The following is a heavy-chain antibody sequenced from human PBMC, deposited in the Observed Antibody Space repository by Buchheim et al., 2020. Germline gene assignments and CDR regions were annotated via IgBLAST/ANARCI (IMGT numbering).Heavy chain of an antibody. V-gene: IGHV4-34*01. J-gene: IGHJ6*02. CDR2: INHSGST. D-gene: IGHD6-13*01. CDR3: ARGNLHSDRVGYSSSWYNYYYYGMDV. CDR1: GGSFSGYY. Sequence: QVQLQQWGAGLLKPSETLSLTCAVYGGSFSGYYWSWIRQPPGKGLEWIGEINHSGSTNYNPSLKSRVTISVDTSKNQFSLKLSSVTAADTAVYYCARGNLHSDRVGYSSSWYNYYYYGMDVWGQGTT.